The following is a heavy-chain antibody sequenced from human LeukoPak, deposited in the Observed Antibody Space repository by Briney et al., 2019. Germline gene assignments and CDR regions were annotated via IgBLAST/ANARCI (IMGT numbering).Heavy chain of an antibody. CDR2: MNPNSGNT. Sequence: ASVKVSCKASGYTFTGYYMHWVRQATGQGLEWMGWMNPNSGNTGYAQKFQGRVTMTRNTSISTAYMELSSLRSEDTAVYYCARGEGIIWGQGTMVTVSS. J-gene: IGHJ3*02. CDR1: GYTFTGYY. CDR3: ARGEGII. V-gene: IGHV1-8*02.